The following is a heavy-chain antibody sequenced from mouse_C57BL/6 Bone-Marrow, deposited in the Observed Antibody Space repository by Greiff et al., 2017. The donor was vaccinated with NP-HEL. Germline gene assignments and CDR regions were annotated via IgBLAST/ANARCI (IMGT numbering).Heavy chain of an antibody. CDR1: GYTFTSYW. CDR3: ARTPYYGSSYPFAY. D-gene: IGHD1-1*01. CDR2: IDPSDSET. J-gene: IGHJ3*01. V-gene: IGHV1-52*01. Sequence: QVHVKQPGAELVRPGSSVKLSCKASGYTFTSYWMHWVKQRPIQGLEWIGNIDPSDSETHYNQKFKDKATLTVDKSSSTAYMQLSSLTSEDSAVYYCARTPYYGSSYPFAYWGQGTLVTVSA.